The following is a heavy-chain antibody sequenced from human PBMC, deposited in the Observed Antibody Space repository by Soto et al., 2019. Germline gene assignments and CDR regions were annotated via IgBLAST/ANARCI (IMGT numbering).Heavy chain of an antibody. CDR3: AKGSTAMTYFDY. J-gene: IGHJ4*02. Sequence: QVQLVEFGGGVVQPGRSLRLSCAASGFIFSSYGMHWVRQAPGKGLEWVAVISYDGSNKYYADTVKGRFTISRDNSKNTLYLQMNSLRAEDTAVYYCAKGSTAMTYFDYWGQGTLVTVSS. D-gene: IGHD5-18*01. CDR2: ISYDGSNK. V-gene: IGHV3-30*18. CDR1: GFIFSSYG.